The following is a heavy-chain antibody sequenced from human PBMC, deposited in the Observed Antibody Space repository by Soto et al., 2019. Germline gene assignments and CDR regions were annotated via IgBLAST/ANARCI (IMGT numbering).Heavy chain of an antibody. Sequence: SETLSLTCAVSGGSISSSNWWSWVRQPPGKGLEWIGEIYHSGSTNYNPSLKSRVTISVDKSKNQFSLKLSSVTAADTAVYYCAGVSSFLYYYYYGMDVWGQGTTVTVS. V-gene: IGHV4-4*02. D-gene: IGHD6-6*01. CDR1: GGSISSSNW. J-gene: IGHJ6*02. CDR3: AGVSSFLYYYYYGMDV. CDR2: IYHSGST.